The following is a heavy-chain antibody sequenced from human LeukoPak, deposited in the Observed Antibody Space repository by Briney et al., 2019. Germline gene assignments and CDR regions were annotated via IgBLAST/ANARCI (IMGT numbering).Heavy chain of an antibody. CDR2: IYVDGRTT. CDR1: GFTFSNYW. J-gene: IGHJ5*02. V-gene: IGHV3-74*01. CDR3: IRDFRSADL. Sequence: GGSLRLSCEASGFTFSNYWMHWVRHPPGKGLVWVSRIYVDGRTTNYADSVKGRFTISRDNAKNTVYLEMNSLSVEDTATYYCIRDFRSADLWGQGTLVTVTS.